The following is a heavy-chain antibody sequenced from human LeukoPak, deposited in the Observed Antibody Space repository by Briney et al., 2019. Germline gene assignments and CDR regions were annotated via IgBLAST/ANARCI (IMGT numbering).Heavy chain of an antibody. V-gene: IGHV4-34*01. CDR2: INHSGST. J-gene: IGHJ4*02. CDR3: ARLVQGSGYDSAVAGTYYFDY. Sequence: SETLSLTCAVYGGSFSGYYWSWIRQPPGKGLEWIGEINHSGSTSYNPSLKCRVTISVDTSKNQFSLKLSSVTAADTAVYYCARLVQGSGYDSAVAGTYYFDYWGQGTLVTVSS. CDR1: GGSFSGYY. D-gene: IGHD6-19*01.